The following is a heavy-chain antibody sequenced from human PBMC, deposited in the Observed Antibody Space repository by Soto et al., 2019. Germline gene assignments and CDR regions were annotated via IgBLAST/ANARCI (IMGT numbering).Heavy chain of an antibody. CDR3: ARETYYDFWSGFYYYYGMDV. D-gene: IGHD3-3*01. Sequence: QVQLVQSGAEVKKPGSSVKVSCKASGGTFSSYAISWVRQAPGQGLEWMGGIIPIFGTANYAQKFQGRVTITADESTSTAYMELSSLRSEDTAVYYCARETYYDFWSGFYYYYGMDVWGQGTTVTVSS. J-gene: IGHJ6*02. CDR2: IIPIFGTA. V-gene: IGHV1-69*01. CDR1: GGTFSSYA.